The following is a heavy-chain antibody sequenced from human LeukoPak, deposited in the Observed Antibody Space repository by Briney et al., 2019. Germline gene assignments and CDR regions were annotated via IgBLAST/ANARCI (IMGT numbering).Heavy chain of an antibody. CDR1: GFTFSTFA. CDR2: ISGSGGST. Sequence: GGSLRLSCAASGFTFSTFAMIWVRQSPGKGLEWVSGISGSGGSTYYADSVKGRFTISRDNSKNTLYLQMNSLRAEDTAIYYCATYRQVLLPFESWGQGTLVTVSS. CDR3: ATYRQVLLPFES. V-gene: IGHV3-23*01. D-gene: IGHD2-8*02. J-gene: IGHJ4*02.